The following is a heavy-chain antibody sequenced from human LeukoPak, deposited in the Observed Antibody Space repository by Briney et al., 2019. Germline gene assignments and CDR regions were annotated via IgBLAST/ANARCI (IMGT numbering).Heavy chain of an antibody. Sequence: GGSLRLSCAASGFTFSSYWMHWVRQAPGKGLVWVSRINTDGSSTSYADSVKGRFTISRDNSKNTLYLQMNSLRAEDTAVYYCARDIYYGSGSFFDYWGQGTLVTVSS. CDR1: GFTFSSYW. CDR3: ARDIYYGSGSFFDY. J-gene: IGHJ4*02. D-gene: IGHD3-10*01. CDR2: INTDGSST. V-gene: IGHV3-74*01.